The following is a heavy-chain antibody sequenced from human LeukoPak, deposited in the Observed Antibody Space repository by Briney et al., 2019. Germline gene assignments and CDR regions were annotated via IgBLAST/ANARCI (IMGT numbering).Heavy chain of an antibody. Sequence: GGSLRLSCGASAFTFSSYGMHWVRQAPGKGLEWVAFIRYDESNTYYADSVKGRFTISRDNSKNTLYLQMNNLRVEDTAIYYCAKDGGVWGKGTTVTVSS. J-gene: IGHJ6*03. V-gene: IGHV3-30*02. CDR3: AKDGGV. CDR2: IRYDESNT. CDR1: AFTFSSYG.